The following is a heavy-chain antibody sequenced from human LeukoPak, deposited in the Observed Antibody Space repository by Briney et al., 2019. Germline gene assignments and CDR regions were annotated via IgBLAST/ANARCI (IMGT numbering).Heavy chain of an antibody. CDR2: IKSKTDGGTT. Sequence: GGSLRLSCAASGFTFSNAWMSWVRQAPGKGLEWVGRIKSKTDGGTTDYAAPVKGRFTISRDDSKNTLYLQMNSLKTEDTAVYYCTTGRWYYDFWSGYYLDAFDIWGQGTMVTVSS. D-gene: IGHD3-3*01. CDR1: GFTFSNAW. V-gene: IGHV3-15*01. CDR3: TTGRWYYDFWSGYYLDAFDI. J-gene: IGHJ3*02.